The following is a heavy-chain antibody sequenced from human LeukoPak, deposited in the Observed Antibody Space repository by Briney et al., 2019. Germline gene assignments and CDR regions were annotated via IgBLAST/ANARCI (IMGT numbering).Heavy chain of an antibody. Sequence: GRSLRLSCAASGFTFSSYNIHWVRQAPGKGLEWGAVMSYDGSNIYYADSVKGRFTISRDNSKNTVYLQMNSLRPEDTALYYCAREAAASGRGWFDHWGQGTLVTLSS. V-gene: IGHV3-30-3*01. CDR2: MSYDGSNI. J-gene: IGHJ5*02. CDR3: AREAAASGRGWFDH. D-gene: IGHD6-13*01. CDR1: GFTFSSYN.